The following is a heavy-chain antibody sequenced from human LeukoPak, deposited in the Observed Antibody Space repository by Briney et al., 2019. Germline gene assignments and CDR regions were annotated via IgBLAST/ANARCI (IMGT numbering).Heavy chain of an antibody. J-gene: IGHJ4*02. V-gene: IGHV4-59*01. CDR1: GGSISSYY. CDR2: IYYSGST. Sequence: SETLSLTCTVSGGSISSYYWSWIRQPPGKGLEWIGYIYYSGSTNYNPSLKSRVTISVDTSKNQFSLKLSSVTAADTAVYYCAGGYSGSYYGQYYFVYWGQGTLVTVSS. D-gene: IGHD1-26*01. CDR3: AGGYSGSYYGQYYFVY.